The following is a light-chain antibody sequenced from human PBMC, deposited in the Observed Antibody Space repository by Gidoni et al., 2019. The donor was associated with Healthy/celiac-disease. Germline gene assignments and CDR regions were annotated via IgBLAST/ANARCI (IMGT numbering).Light chain of an antibody. J-gene: IGLJ1*01. CDR2: SNN. Sequence: QSVLTQPHSASGTPGQRVTISCSGSSSNIGSNYVYWYLQLPGTAPKLLIYSNNQRPSRVPDRFSGSKSGTSASLAISGLRSEDEADYYCAAWDDGLSARGYVFGTGTKVTVL. V-gene: IGLV1-47*02. CDR1: SSNIGSNY. CDR3: AAWDDGLSARGYV.